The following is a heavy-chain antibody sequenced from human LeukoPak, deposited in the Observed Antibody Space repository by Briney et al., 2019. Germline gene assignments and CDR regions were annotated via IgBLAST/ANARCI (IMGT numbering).Heavy chain of an antibody. CDR2: IKSKTNGGTT. CDR1: GFTFSSYS. V-gene: IGHV3-15*01. CDR3: TTEPLSGGDYIRGLVHDY. J-gene: IGHJ4*02. D-gene: IGHD4-17*01. Sequence: KAGGSLRLSCAASGFTFSSYSMTWVRQAPGKGLEWVGRIKSKTNGGTTDHAAPVKGRFTISRDDSKNTLFLRMNSLKAEDTAVYYCTTEPLSGGDYIRGLVHDYWGQGTLVTVSS.